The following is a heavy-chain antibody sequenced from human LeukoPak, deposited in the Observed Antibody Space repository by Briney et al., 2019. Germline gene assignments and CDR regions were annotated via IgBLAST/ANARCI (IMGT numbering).Heavy chain of an antibody. CDR2: IYYSGSI. Sequence: SETLSLTCNVSGGSITSSAYYWGWGRQPPGKGLEWIESIYYSGSIYYNPSRKTRVTMSVDTSKNQFSLSVTSLTAADTALYHCASLRDSDYDFDYWGQGILVTVSS. CDR1: GGSITSSAYY. CDR3: ASLRDSDYDFDY. J-gene: IGHJ4*02. V-gene: IGHV4-39*01. D-gene: IGHD5-12*01.